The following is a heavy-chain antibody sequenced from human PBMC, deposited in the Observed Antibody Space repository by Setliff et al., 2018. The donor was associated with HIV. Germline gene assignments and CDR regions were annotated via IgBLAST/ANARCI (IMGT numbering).Heavy chain of an antibody. CDR3: AREIRTVYTGGHYFYGIDV. J-gene: IGHJ6*02. D-gene: IGHD3-16*01. CDR2: ISSSSYYI. CDR1: GFTFSSYT. V-gene: IGHV3-21*01. Sequence: PGGSLRLSCAASGFTFSSYTMNWARQAPGKGLEWVSSISSSSYYIYYADSVKGRFTISRDNAKNSLFLQMNSLRAGDTAVYYCAREIRTVYTGGHYFYGIDVWGQGTAVTVSS.